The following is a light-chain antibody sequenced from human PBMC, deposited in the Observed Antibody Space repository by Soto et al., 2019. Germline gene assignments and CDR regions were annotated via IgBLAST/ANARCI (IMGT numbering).Light chain of an antibody. V-gene: IGLV1-51*01. Sequence: QSVLTQPPSVSAAPGQKVTISCSGSSSNIGNNYVSWYQQLPGTAPKLLIYDSDKRPSGIPDRFSGSKSGTSATLGITGLQTGGEADYYCGTWDSSLSAAVFGGGTKLTVL. J-gene: IGLJ2*01. CDR2: DSD. CDR1: SSNIGNNY. CDR3: GTWDSSLSAAV.